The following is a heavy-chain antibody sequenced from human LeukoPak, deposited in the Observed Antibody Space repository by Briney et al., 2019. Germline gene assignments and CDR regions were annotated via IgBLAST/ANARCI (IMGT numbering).Heavy chain of an antibody. CDR1: GGSISSGGYY. J-gene: IGHJ4*02. CDR2: IYYSGST. CDR3: ARRRTAIFGVVITYYFDY. D-gene: IGHD3-3*01. Sequence: SQTLSLTCTVSGGSISSGGYYWSWIRQHPGKGLEWIGYIYYSGSTYYNPSLKSQVTISVDTSKNQFSLKLSSVTAADTAVYYCARRRTAIFGVVITYYFDYWGQGTLVTVSS. V-gene: IGHV4-31*01.